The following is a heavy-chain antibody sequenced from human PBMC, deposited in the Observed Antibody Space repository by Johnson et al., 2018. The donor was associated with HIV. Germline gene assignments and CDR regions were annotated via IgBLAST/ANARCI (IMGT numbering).Heavy chain of an antibody. D-gene: IGHD6-13*01. V-gene: IGHV3-30-3*01. Sequence: QVQLVESGGGVVQPGRSLRLSCAASGFTFSSYAVHWVRQAPVKGLEWVAIISYDGSNKYYADSVKGRFTISRDNSKNTLYLQMNTLRPEDTAVYYCARQQQLVLSGTFDLWGPGTMVTVS. J-gene: IGHJ3*01. CDR3: ARQQQLVLSGTFDL. CDR2: ISYDGSNK. CDR1: GFTFSSYA.